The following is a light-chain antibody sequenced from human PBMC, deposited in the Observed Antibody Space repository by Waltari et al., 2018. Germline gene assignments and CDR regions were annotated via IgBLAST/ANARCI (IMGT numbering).Light chain of an antibody. CDR3: QETYTPPWT. Sequence: DIQMTQSPLSLSASVGDRVTVTCRASQSVSPHLNWYQHKPGKAPELLVYSASFLETGVPSRFSAVGSGTDFNFTITAVQPEDFATYYCQETYTPPWTFGPGTRLEIK. V-gene: IGKV1-39*01. CDR1: QSVSPH. CDR2: SAS. J-gene: IGKJ1*01.